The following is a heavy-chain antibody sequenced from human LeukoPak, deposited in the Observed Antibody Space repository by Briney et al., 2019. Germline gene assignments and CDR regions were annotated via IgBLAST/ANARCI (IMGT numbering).Heavy chain of an antibody. CDR1: GFTVSSNY. V-gene: IGHV3-53*01. CDR2: ISAGGDST. Sequence: PGGSLRLSCAASGFTVSSNYMSWVRQAPGEGLEWVSVISAGGDSTLYADSVKGRFTVSRDNSKNTLYLQMNSLRAEDTAVYYCAKDRYCSSTRCYGDFDYWGQGTLVTVSS. D-gene: IGHD2-2*01. CDR3: AKDRYCSSTRCYGDFDY. J-gene: IGHJ4*02.